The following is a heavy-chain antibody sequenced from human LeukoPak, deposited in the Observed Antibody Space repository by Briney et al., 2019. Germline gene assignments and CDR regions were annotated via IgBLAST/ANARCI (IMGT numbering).Heavy chain of an antibody. J-gene: IGHJ4*02. CDR3: ARDGYDITTGFYAYHFDY. CDR1: GFIFSNYA. D-gene: IGHD3-9*01. V-gene: IGHV3-30-3*01. CDR2: ISYVENNK. Sequence: PGGPPRLSCGASGFIFSNYAMHWIRQAPGRGLEWVAVISYVENNKYYADSVKGRFTISRDNSKNTMYLQMNSLRAEDTALYFCARDGYDITTGFYAYHFDYWGQGALVTVSS.